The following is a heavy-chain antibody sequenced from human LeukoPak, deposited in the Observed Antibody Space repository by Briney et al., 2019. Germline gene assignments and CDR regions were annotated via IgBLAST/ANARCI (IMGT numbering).Heavy chain of an antibody. CDR3: ARGPRITMIVVVTPFDY. J-gene: IGHJ4*02. D-gene: IGHD3-22*01. CDR2: INPNSGGT. Sequence: ASVKVSCKASGYTFTGYYMHWVRQAPGQGLEWMGWINPNSGGTNYAQKFQGRFTVTRDTSISTAYMELSRLRSDDTAVYYGARGPRITMIVVVTPFDYWGQGTLVTVSS. CDR1: GYTFTGYY. V-gene: IGHV1-2*02.